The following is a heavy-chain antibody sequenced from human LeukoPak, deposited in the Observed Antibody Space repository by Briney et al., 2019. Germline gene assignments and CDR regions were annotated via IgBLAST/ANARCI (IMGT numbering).Heavy chain of an antibody. CDR1: GGTLANYA. CDR2: IIPIFGTA. D-gene: IGHD2-15*01. V-gene: IGHV1-69*06. Sequence: VASVKVSCTASGGTLANYALSWVRQAPGQGLEWMGGIIPIFGTADYAQNFQDRVTITADTSTTTSYMELSSLTSDDTAVYYCARGRYCSGGSCYWFDPWGQGTLVTVSS. CDR3: ARGRYCSGGSCYWFDP. J-gene: IGHJ5*02.